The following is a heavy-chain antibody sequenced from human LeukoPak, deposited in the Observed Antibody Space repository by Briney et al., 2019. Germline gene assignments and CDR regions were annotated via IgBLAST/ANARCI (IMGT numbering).Heavy chain of an antibody. D-gene: IGHD3-22*01. J-gene: IGHJ6*03. CDR3: ARGGYYDSSGYYGYYYYYYMDV. CDR1: GFTFSSYS. Sequence: PGGSLRLSCAASGFTFSSYSMHWVRQAPGKGLEWVSSISSSSSYIYYADSVKGRFTISRDNAKKSLFLQMNTLRAEDTAVYYCARGGYYDSSGYYGYYYYYYMDVWGKGTTVTISS. CDR2: ISSSSSYI. V-gene: IGHV3-21*01.